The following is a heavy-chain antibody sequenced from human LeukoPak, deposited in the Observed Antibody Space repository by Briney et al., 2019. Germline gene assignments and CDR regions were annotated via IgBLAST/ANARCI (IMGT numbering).Heavy chain of an antibody. CDR1: GFTFSNYW. CDR3: ARELAIVATHRNY. D-gene: IGHD5-12*01. CDR2: INSDGINT. V-gene: IGHV3-74*01. Sequence: GGSLRLSCAASGFTFSNYWMHWVRQAPGKGLVWVSRINSDGINTSYADSVKGRFTISRDNAKNTLNLQMNSLRAEDTAVYYCARELAIVATHRNYWGQGTLVTVSS. J-gene: IGHJ4*02.